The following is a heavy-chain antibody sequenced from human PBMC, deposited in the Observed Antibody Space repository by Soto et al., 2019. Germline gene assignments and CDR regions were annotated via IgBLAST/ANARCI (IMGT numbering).Heavy chain of an antibody. CDR2: ARNKVSSYTT. CDR1: GFIFIDHY. D-gene: IGHD2-8*01. V-gene: IGHV3-72*01. Sequence: GSLRLSCAASGFIFIDHYMDWVRQAPGKGLEWVGRARNKVSSYTTSYAASVKGRFTISRDDAKNSLYLQMNSLNTEDTAVYFCARLMGTRFDLWGQGTLVTASS. J-gene: IGHJ4*02. CDR3: ARLMGTRFDL.